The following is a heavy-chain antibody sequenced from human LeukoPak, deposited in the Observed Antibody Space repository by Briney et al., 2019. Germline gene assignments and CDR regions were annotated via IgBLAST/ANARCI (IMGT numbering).Heavy chain of an antibody. V-gene: IGHV3-9*01. CDR2: ISWNSGSI. Sequence: GGSLRLSCAASGFTFDDYAMHWVRQAPGKGLEWVSGISWNSGSIGYADSVKGRFTISRDNAKNTLYLQMNSLRAEDTAVYYCARVWAGTDYWGQGTLVTVSS. J-gene: IGHJ4*02. CDR1: GFTFDDYA. CDR3: ARVWAGTDY. D-gene: IGHD6-19*01.